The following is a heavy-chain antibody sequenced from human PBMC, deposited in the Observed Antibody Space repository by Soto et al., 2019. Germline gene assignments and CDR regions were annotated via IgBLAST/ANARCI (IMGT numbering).Heavy chain of an antibody. CDR2: VYQTGSI. D-gene: IGHD3-3*01. J-gene: IGHJ6*02. V-gene: IGHV4-4*07. CDR1: GGSITSYY. CDR3: ARDMRVFGGIDV. Sequence: SETLSLTCSVSGGSITSYYWSWIRQPAGKGLEWIGRVYQTGSINYNPSLQSRVIMSVDTSRNQVSLKLTSVTAADAAVYYCARDMRVFGGIDVWGQGTTGTV.